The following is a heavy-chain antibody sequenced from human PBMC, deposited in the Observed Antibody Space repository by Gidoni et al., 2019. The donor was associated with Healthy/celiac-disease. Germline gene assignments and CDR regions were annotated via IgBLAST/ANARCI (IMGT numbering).Heavy chain of an antibody. D-gene: IGHD6-19*01. CDR1: GGSISSYY. J-gene: IGHJ4*02. CDR2: IYTSGST. V-gene: IGHV4-4*07. CDR3: ARDNTTPLAVAGGFDY. Sequence: QVQLQESGPGLVKPSETLSLTCPVSGGSISSYYWSWIRQPAGKGLEWIGRIYTSGSTNYNPSLKSRVTMSVDTSKNQFSLKLSSVTAADTAVYYCARDNTTPLAVAGGFDYWGQGTLVTVSS.